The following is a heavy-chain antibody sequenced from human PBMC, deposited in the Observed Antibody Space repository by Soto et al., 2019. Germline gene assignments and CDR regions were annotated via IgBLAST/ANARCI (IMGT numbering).Heavy chain of an antibody. D-gene: IGHD6-13*01. Sequence: QVQLVQSGAEVKKPGSSVKVSCKASGGTFSSYAISWVRQAPGQGLEWMGGIIPIFGTANYAQKFQGRVTITADESTSTAYTELSSLRAEDTAVYYCARSAAGGYYYDYGMDVWGQGTTVTVSS. CDR3: ARSAAGGYYYDYGMDV. J-gene: IGHJ6*02. CDR2: IIPIFGTA. V-gene: IGHV1-69*12. CDR1: GGTFSSYA.